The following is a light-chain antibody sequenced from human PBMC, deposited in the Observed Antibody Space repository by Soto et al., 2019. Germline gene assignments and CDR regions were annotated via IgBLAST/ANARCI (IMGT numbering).Light chain of an antibody. CDR2: LNSDGSH. CDR3: QTWGTYVV. J-gene: IGLJ2*01. CDR1: SGHISYA. V-gene: IGLV4-69*01. Sequence: QPVLTQSPSASASLGASVKLTCTLSSGHISYAIAWHQQQPEKGPRYLMKLNSDGSHSKGDGIPDRFSGSSSGAERYLTISSLQSEDEADYYCQTWGTYVVFGGGTKVTVL.